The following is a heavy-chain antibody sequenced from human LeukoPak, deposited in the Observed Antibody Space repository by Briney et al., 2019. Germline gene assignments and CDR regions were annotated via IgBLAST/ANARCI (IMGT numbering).Heavy chain of an antibody. D-gene: IGHD1-7*01. V-gene: IGHV3-23*01. CDR2: ISGSGGNT. CDR3: ARWEIRGTAHQLDY. J-gene: IGHJ4*02. Sequence: GGSLRLSCAASGFTFTSYAMTWVRQTPGKGLEWASAISGSGGNTYYSDSVKGRFTISRDNSKNTLYLQMNSLRAEDTAAYYCARWEIRGTAHQLDYWGQGTLVTVSS. CDR1: GFTFTSYA.